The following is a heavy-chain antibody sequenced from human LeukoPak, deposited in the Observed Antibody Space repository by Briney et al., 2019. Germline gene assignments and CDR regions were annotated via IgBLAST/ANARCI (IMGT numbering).Heavy chain of an antibody. CDR1: GFTFSNYF. CDR3: VRLYAY. CDR2: ITGDGSST. Sequence: GGSLRLSCTASGFTFSNYFMHWVRQVPGEGPVWVSRITGDGSSTSYADSVKGRFTISRDNAKNTLYLQMNSLRAEDTVLYYCVRLYAYWGQGTLVTVSS. J-gene: IGHJ4*02. V-gene: IGHV3-74*01. D-gene: IGHD2/OR15-2a*01.